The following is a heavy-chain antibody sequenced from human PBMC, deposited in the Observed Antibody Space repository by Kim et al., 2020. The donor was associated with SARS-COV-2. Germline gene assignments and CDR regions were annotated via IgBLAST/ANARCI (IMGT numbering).Heavy chain of an antibody. J-gene: IGHJ3*02. CDR1: GGSISSSSHY. D-gene: IGHD1-26*01. CDR2: ISYTGST. CDR3: ASPIGDEDVYDI. V-gene: IGHV4-39*01. Sequence: SETLSLTCTVSGGSISSSSHYWGWIRQFPGKGLEWIGSISYTGSTYYNASLKSRVTMAAYTSKNLLSLHLSSVTAADTAVYYCASPIGDEDVYDIWGQGT.